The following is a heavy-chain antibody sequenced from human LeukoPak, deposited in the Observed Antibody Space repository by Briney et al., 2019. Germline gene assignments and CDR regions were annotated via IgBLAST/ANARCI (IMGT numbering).Heavy chain of an antibody. V-gene: IGHV3-23*01. CDR1: GFTFSSYG. CDR2: ISGSGGST. J-gene: IGHJ4*02. CDR3: AKQSSTSPFDY. D-gene: IGHD2-2*01. Sequence: GRSLRLSCAASGFTFSSYGMSWVRQAPGKGLEWVSAISGSGGSTYYADSVKGRFTISRDDSKNTLYLQMNSLRAEDTAVYYCAKQSSTSPFDYWGQGTLVTVSS.